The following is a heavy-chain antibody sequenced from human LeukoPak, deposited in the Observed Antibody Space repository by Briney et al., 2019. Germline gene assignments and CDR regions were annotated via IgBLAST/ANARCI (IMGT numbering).Heavy chain of an antibody. J-gene: IGHJ4*02. Sequence: PGGSLRLSCAASGFTFDDYAMHWVRQAPGKGLEWVSLISGDGGSTYYADSVKGRFTISRDNSKNSLYLQMNSLRIEDTALYYCAKVPGAHDYFDYWGQGTLVTVSS. CDR1: GFTFDDYA. D-gene: IGHD1-26*01. CDR2: ISGDGGST. V-gene: IGHV3-43*02. CDR3: AKVPGAHDYFDY.